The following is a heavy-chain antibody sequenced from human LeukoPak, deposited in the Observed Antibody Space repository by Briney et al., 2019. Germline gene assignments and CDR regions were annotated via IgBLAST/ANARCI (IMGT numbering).Heavy chain of an antibody. CDR1: GGTFSSYA. CDR3: ARVVGLTGYSSSWYSGYYYYMDV. D-gene: IGHD6-13*01. J-gene: IGHJ6*03. Sequence: SVKVSCEASGGTFSSYAISWVRQAPGQGLEWMGGIIPIFGTTNYAQKFQDRVTITADKSTSTAYMELSSLRSEDAAVYYCARVVGLTGYSSSWYSGYYYYMDVWGKGTTVTVSS. CDR2: IIPIFGTT. V-gene: IGHV1-69*06.